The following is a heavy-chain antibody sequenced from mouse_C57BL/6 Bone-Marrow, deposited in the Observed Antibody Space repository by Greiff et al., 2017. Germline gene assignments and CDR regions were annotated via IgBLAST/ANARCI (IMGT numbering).Heavy chain of an antibody. Sequence: VQLQQPGAELVKPGASVKLSCKASGYTFTSYWMHWVKQRPGQGLEWIGMIHPNSGSTNYNEKFKSKATLTVDKSSSTAYMQLSSLTSADSAVXYCARERDYDSSNPYYDAMAYWGQGTPVTVSS. V-gene: IGHV1-64*01. CDR1: GYTFTSYW. J-gene: IGHJ4*01. CDR2: IHPNSGST. CDR3: ARERDYDSSNPYYDAMAY. D-gene: IGHD2-5*01.